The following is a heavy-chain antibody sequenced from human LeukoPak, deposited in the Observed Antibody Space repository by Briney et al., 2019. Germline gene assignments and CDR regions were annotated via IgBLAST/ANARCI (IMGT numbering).Heavy chain of an antibody. CDR1: GFTFSSYW. D-gene: IGHD6-19*01. V-gene: IGHV3-7*01. Sequence: GGSLRLSCTASGFTFSSYWMSWVRQAPGKGLEWVANIKKDGSEKYYVDSVKGRFTISRDNAKKSLYLQMNSLRAEDTAVYYCARGGPAVAGTEAYWGQGTLVTVSS. CDR2: IKKDGSEK. J-gene: IGHJ4*02. CDR3: ARGGPAVAGTEAY.